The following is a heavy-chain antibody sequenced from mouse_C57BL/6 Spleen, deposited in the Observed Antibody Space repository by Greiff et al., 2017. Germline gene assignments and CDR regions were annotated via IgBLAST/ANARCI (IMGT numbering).Heavy chain of an antibody. CDR2: INPSSGYT. CDR3: APRGSYAMDY. J-gene: IGHJ4*01. CDR1: GYTFTSYT. Sequence: VKLMESGAELARPGASVKMSCKASGYTFTSYTMHWVKQRPGQGLEWIGYINPSSGYTKYNQKFKDKATLTADKSSSTAYMQLSSLTSEDSAVYYCAPRGSYAMDYWGQGTSVTVSS. V-gene: IGHV1-4*01.